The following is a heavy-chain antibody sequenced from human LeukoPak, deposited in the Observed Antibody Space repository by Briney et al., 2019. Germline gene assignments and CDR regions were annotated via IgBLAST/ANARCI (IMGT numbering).Heavy chain of an antibody. D-gene: IGHD3-10*01. CDR1: GFSFSDYA. V-gene: IGHV3-33*05. CDR2: VSLDGANK. CDR3: AKDYYSGSGTPRRYFCDY. J-gene: IGHJ4*02. Sequence: GRSLRLSCAASGFSFSDYAMHWVRQAPGKGLEWVAIVSLDGANKYYADSVKGRFTVSRSNSENTLYLQMNSLRAEDTAIYYCAKDYYSGSGTPRRYFCDYWGQRSLVAVSS.